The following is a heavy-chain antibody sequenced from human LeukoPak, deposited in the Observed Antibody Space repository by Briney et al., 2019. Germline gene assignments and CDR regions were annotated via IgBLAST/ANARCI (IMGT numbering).Heavy chain of an antibody. D-gene: IGHD3-10*01. V-gene: IGHV3-30*02. Sequence: GGSLRLSCAASGFTFSNYGIHWVRQAPGKGLEWVAFIRYDETNKYYADSAKGRFTISRDNSKNTLNLQTNSLKTEDTAVYYCAKGWGYGSGSYYVFDYWGQGTLVTVSS. CDR1: GFTFSNYG. J-gene: IGHJ4*02. CDR3: AKGWGYGSGSYYVFDY. CDR2: IRYDETNK.